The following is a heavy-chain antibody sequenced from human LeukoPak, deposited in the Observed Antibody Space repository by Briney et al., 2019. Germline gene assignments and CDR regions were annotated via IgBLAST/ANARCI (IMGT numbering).Heavy chain of an antibody. CDR2: ISASANST. D-gene: IGHD6-13*01. Sequence: GGSLRLSCAASGFTFDIYAMTWVRQAPGKGPDWVSGISASANSTYYAGSVKGRFIISRDNSKNTLYLQMNSLRAEDTAVYYCARSYPPPAAGFDYWGQGTLVAVSS. V-gene: IGHV3-23*01. CDR3: ARSYPPPAAGFDY. CDR1: GFTFDIYA. J-gene: IGHJ4*02.